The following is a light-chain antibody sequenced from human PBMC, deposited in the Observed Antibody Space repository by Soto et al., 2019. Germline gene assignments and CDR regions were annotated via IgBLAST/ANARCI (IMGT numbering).Light chain of an antibody. CDR1: QGVLYSSNNNNY. CDR3: QQYYSNPGT. J-gene: IGKJ1*01. CDR2: WAS. V-gene: IGKV4-1*01. Sequence: DIVMTQSPDSLAVSLGERATINCKSSQGVLYSSNNNNYLAWYQQKPGQPPKLLIYWASTRESGVPDRFRGSGSGTDFTLTISSLQAEDVAVYYCQQYYSNPGTFGQGTKVDIK.